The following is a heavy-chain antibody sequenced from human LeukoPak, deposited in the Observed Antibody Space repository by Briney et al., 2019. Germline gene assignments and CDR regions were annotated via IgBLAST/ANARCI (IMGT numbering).Heavy chain of an antibody. V-gene: IGHV3-53*01. D-gene: IGHD3-22*01. J-gene: IGHJ4*02. CDR2: IYSGGDT. CDR1: GFTVSSNY. CDR3: ATGGEYYDTGGYGHDH. Sequence: PGGSLRLSCAASGFTVSSNYMSWVRQAPGKGLEQVSVIYSGGDTYYADSVKGRFTIPRDNSKNTLYLQMNSLRAEDTAVYYCATGGEYYDTGGYGHDHWGQGTLVTVSS.